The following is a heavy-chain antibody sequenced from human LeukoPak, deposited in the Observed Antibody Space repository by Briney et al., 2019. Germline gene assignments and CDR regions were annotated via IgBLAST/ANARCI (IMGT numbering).Heavy chain of an antibody. CDR1: GFTISSYA. Sequence: AGGSLRLSCAASGFTISSYAMSWVRQAPGKGLEWVSGISGSGDNTYYADSVKGRFTISRDNSKNTLYVQVNSLGTEDTAAYYCAKGSYYDSSGSFYFDYWGQGTLVTVSS. V-gene: IGHV3-23*01. CDR3: AKGSYYDSSGSFYFDY. D-gene: IGHD3-22*01. CDR2: ISGSGDNT. J-gene: IGHJ4*02.